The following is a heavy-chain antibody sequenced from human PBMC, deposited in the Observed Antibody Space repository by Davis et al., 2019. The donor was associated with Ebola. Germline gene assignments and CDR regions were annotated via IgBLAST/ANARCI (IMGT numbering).Heavy chain of an antibody. J-gene: IGHJ4*02. CDR2: VSSSGTST. D-gene: IGHD7-27*01. CDR3: ANPSATGDLGGY. V-gene: IGHV3-23*01. Sequence: GGSLRLSCAASGFAFSTYAMTWFRQAPGKGLEWVSTVSSSGTSTYYADSVKGRFTISRDNSKTSLYLQMNSLRAEDTAVYYCANPSATGDLGGYWGQGALVTVSS. CDR1: GFAFSTYA.